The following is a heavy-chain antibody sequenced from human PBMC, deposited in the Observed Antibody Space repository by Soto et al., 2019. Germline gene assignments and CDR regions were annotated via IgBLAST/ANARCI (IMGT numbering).Heavy chain of an antibody. V-gene: IGHV3-48*03. CDR1: RFTFSSYE. Sequence: PVGSLRLSCAASRFTFSSYEMTWVRQAPGKGLEWVSYISSSGSTIYYADSVKGRFTISRDNAKNSLYLQMNSLRAEDTAVYYCARRPYGMDVWGQGTTVTVSS. CDR2: ISSSGSTI. J-gene: IGHJ6*02. CDR3: ARRPYGMDV.